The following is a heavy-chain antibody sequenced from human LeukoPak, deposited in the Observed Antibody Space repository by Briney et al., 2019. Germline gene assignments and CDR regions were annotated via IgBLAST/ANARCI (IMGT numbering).Heavy chain of an antibody. CDR3: ASVNHYYYDSSGYYSPSDY. J-gene: IGHJ4*02. CDR1: GGSVSSGSCY. CDR2: IYYSGST. Sequence: SETLSLTCTVSGGSVSSGSCYWSWIRQPPGKGLEWIGYIYYSGSTNYNPSLKSRVTISVDTSKNQFSLKLSSVTAADTAVYYCASVNHYYYDSSGYYSPSDYWGQGTLVTVSS. V-gene: IGHV4-61*01. D-gene: IGHD3-22*01.